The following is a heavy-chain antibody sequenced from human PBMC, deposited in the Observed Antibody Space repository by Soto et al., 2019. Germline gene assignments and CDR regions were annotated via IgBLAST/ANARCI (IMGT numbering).Heavy chain of an antibody. V-gene: IGHV3-53*01. Sequence: GGSLRLSCAASGFTVSSNYISWVRQAPGKGMEWVSVIYSGGSTYYADSVKGRFTISRDNSKNTLYLQMNNLRAEDTAVYYCVFNFWSGPLTFDYWGQGTLVTVSS. CDR1: GFTVSSNY. D-gene: IGHD3-3*01. J-gene: IGHJ4*02. CDR2: IYSGGST. CDR3: VFNFWSGPLTFDY.